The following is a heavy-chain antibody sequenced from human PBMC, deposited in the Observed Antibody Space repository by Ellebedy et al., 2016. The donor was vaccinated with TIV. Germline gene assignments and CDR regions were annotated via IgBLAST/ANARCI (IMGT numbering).Heavy chain of an antibody. Sequence: LRLXXAVSGGSISSGGYSWSWIRQPPGKDLEWIGYIYHSGSTYYNPSLKSRVTISVDRSKNQFSLKLSSVTAADTAVYYCARTGGDDSSGYYSGWFDPWGQGTLVTVSS. CDR3: ARTGGDDSSGYYSGWFDP. J-gene: IGHJ5*02. V-gene: IGHV4-30-2*01. CDR1: GGSISSGGYS. D-gene: IGHD3-22*01. CDR2: IYHSGST.